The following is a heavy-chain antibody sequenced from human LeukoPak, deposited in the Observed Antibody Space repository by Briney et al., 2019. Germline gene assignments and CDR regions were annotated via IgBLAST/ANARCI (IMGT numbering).Heavy chain of an antibody. CDR3: ARVRGSYYYYYYMDV. V-gene: IGHV4-59*01. CDR1: GGPISSYQ. J-gene: IGHJ6*03. D-gene: IGHD1-26*01. Sequence: SETLSLNCTVSGGPISSYQWSWIRQPPGKGLEWIGNIYYSGSANYNPSLKSRVIISVDTSKNQFSLKLSPVTAADTAVYYCARVRGSYYYYYYMDVWGKGTTVTIPS. CDR2: IYYSGSA.